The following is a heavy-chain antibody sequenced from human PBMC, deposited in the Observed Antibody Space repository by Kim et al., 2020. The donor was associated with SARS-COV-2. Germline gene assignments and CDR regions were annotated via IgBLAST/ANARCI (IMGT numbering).Heavy chain of an antibody. D-gene: IGHD6-19*01. CDR2: IRSKANSYAT. J-gene: IGHJ6*02. CDR3: TRRSSEYSSGWYHYYGMDV. V-gene: IGHV3-73*01. CDR1: GFTFSGSA. Sequence: GGSLRLSCAASGFTFSGSAMHWVRQASGKGLEWVGRIRSKANSYATAYAASVKGRFTISRDDSKNTAYLQMNSLKTEDTAVYYCTRRSSEYSSGWYHYYGMDVWGQGTTVTVSS.